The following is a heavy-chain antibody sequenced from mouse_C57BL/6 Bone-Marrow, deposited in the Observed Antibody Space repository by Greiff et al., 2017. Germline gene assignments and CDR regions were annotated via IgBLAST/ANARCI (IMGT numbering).Heavy chain of an antibody. J-gene: IGHJ2*01. V-gene: IGHV5-2*01. CDR3: ARRAMITTLFDY. CDR2: INSDGGST. Sequence: EVQLVESGGGLVQPGESLKLSCESNEYEFPSHDMSWVRKTPEKRLELVAAINSDGGSTYYPDTMERRFIISRDNTKKTRYLQVSSLGSEETAFYYCARRAMITTLFDYWGQGTTLTVSS. CDR1: EYEFPSHD. D-gene: IGHD2-1*01.